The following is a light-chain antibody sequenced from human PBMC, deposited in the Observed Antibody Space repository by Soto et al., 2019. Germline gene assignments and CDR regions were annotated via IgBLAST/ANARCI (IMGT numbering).Light chain of an antibody. CDR2: GAS. V-gene: IGKV3-20*01. CDR1: QSVSRN. J-gene: IGKJ5*01. Sequence: EIVLTQSPATLSLSPGERATLSCRASQSVSRNLAWYQQKPGQAPRLLIYGASSRATGIPDRFSGSGSGTEFTLTISRLEPEDFAVYYCQQYGSSPRTFGQGTRLEIK. CDR3: QQYGSSPRT.